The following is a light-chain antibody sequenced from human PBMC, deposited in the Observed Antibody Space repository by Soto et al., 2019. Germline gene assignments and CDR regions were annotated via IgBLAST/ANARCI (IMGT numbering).Light chain of an antibody. J-gene: IGKJ1*01. CDR1: QSVTSN. V-gene: IGKV3-15*01. CDR3: QQYNDWLWT. CDR2: GAS. Sequence: EILRTQSPATLSVSPSQTATLSCRASQSVTSNFAWYQQKPGQATRLLIDGASTRATGIPARFSGRGSGTEFSLTITSLQSEDFAVYYCQQYNDWLWTFGQGTKVDI.